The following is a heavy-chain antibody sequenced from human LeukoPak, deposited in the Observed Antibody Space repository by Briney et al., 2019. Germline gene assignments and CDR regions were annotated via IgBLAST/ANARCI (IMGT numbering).Heavy chain of an antibody. J-gene: IGHJ4*02. Sequence: ASVKVSCKASGYTFTSYYIHWVRQAPGQGLEWMGIINPSGGSTSYAQKFQGRLTMTRDTSTSTVYMELSRLRSDDTAVYYWARDRGEVLLWFGELPGNYWGQGTLVTVSS. V-gene: IGHV1-46*01. D-gene: IGHD3-10*01. CDR3: ARDRGEVLLWFGELPGNY. CDR2: INPSGGST. CDR1: GYTFTSYY.